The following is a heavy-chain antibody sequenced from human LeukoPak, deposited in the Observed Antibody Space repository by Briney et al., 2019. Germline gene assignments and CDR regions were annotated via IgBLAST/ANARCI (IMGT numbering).Heavy chain of an antibody. CDR2: INQGGSEK. CDR3: TRDRSRAEDD. V-gene: IGHV3-7*01. J-gene: IGHJ4*02. Sequence: SGGSLRLSCAASGFTFSGHWMSWVRQAQGRGLEWVANINQGGSEKYYVDSVKGRFTISRDNANNLLYLQMNSLRGEDTAVYYCTRDRSRAEDDWGQGTLVTVSS. CDR1: GFTFSGHW. D-gene: IGHD1-14*01.